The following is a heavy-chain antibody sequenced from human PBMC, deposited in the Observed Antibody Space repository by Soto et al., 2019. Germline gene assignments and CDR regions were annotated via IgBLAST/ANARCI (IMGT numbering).Heavy chain of an antibody. CDR1: SAPVGSTTYT. CDR2: IYETGST. J-gene: IGHJ6*02. Sequence: SETLSLTCTVSSAPVGSTTYTWGWIRQPPGKGLEWIGYIYETGSTSYNPSLNSRVTISLDRSTKQLSLKLSSATAADTAMYHCVRQGIGPLHGLVDVWGRGTTVTVSS. D-gene: IGHD3-10*01. CDR3: VRQGIGPLHGLVDV. V-gene: IGHV4-61*05.